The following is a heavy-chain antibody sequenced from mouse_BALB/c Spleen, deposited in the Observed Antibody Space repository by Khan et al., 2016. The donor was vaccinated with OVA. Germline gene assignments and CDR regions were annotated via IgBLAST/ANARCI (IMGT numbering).Heavy chain of an antibody. Sequence: QVQLKQSGAELAKPGASVKMSCKASGCTFTSYWMHWVKQRPGQGLEWIGYINPSSGYTVYNQNFKDKATLTADKSSSTAYMQLSSLTSEDSAVYYCARDRIDYWGQGTTLTVSS. CDR3: ARDRIDY. J-gene: IGHJ2*01. CDR2: INPSSGYT. V-gene: IGHV1-7*01. CDR1: GCTFTSYW.